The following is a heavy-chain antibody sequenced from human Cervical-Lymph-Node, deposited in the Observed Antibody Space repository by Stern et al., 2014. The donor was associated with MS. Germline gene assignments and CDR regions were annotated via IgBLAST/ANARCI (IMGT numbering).Heavy chain of an antibody. CDR2: FGAYNGTH. J-gene: IGHJ3*02. CDR1: GYTFTSYG. D-gene: IGHD2-15*01. Sequence: QVQLVQSGAEVKKPGASVKVSCKASGYTFTSYGISWVRQAPGQGLEWMGGFGAYNGTHKYAQKLQGRFNMPTDTSTSSAYMELRSLRSDDTAVYYFARGLLGSENAFDIWGQGTMVTVSS. V-gene: IGHV1-18*01. CDR3: ARGLLGSENAFDI.